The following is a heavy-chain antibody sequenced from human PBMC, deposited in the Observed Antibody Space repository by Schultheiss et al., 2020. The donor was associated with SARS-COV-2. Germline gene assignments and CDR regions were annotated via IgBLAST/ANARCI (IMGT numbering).Heavy chain of an antibody. V-gene: IGHV4-31*03. J-gene: IGHJ6*04. CDR3: ATTKPGPYYYYGMDV. D-gene: IGHD2-8*01. CDR1: GGSISSGGYY. CDR2: IYYSGST. Sequence: SETLSLTCTVSGGSISSGGYYWSWIRQHPGKGLEWIGYIYYSGSTYYNPSLKSRVTISVDTSKNQFSLKLSSVTAADTAVYYCATTKPGPYYYYGMDVWGKGTTVTVSS.